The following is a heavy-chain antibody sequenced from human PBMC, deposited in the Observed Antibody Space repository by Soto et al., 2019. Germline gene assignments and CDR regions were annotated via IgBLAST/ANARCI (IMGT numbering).Heavy chain of an antibody. CDR1: GFSFTDYS. V-gene: IGHV3-21*01. Sequence: GGSLRLSCAASGFSFTDYSMNWVRQAPGKGLEWVSSISSSSTYIFYADSVKGRFTMSRDNAKNSVYLQMNSLRADDTAVYSCARGPQEVPQGVYDILTGYYTSFDTRAQRTLVTGSS. J-gene: IGHJ5*02. CDR2: ISSSSTYI. D-gene: IGHD3-9*01. CDR3: ARGPQEVPQGVYDILTGYYTSFDT.